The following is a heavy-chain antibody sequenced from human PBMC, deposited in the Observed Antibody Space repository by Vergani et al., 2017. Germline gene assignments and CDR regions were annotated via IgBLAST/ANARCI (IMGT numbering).Heavy chain of an antibody. CDR2: IKQDGSEK. CDR3: ARLGVSLDY. Sequence: VRLVESGGGVVQPGRSLRLSCAASGFSFTSYGMHWVRQPPGKGLEWVANIKQDGSEKYYVDSVKGRFTISRDNAKNSLYLQMNSLRAEDTAVYYCARLGVSLDYWGQGTLVTVSS. V-gene: IGHV3-7*01. D-gene: IGHD1-26*01. J-gene: IGHJ4*02. CDR1: GFSFTSYG.